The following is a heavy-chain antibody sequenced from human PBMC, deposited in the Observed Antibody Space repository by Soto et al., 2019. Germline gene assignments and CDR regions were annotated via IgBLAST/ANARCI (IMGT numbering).Heavy chain of an antibody. Sequence: QVQLVQSGAEVKKPGASVKVSCKASGYTFTGYYMHWVRQAPGQGLEWMGWINPNSGGTNYAQKFQGWVTMTRDTSISTAYMELSRLRSDDTAVYYCVRDSVVAVAGTNYYYGMDVWGQGTTVTVSS. CDR3: VRDSVVAVAGTNYYYGMDV. CDR1: GYTFTGYY. D-gene: IGHD6-19*01. J-gene: IGHJ6*02. CDR2: INPNSGGT. V-gene: IGHV1-2*04.